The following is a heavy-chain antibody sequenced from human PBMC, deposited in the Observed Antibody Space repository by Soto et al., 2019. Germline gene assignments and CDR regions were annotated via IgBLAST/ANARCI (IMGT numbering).Heavy chain of an antibody. D-gene: IGHD1-26*01. CDR1: GFTFSNYA. J-gene: IGHJ4*02. V-gene: IGHV3-23*01. Sequence: GGSLRLSCAASGFTFSNYAMSWVRQAPGKGLEWVSGISGSSGRTFYADSVKGRFTISRDNSKNTVYLQMNSVRADDTAVYYCAKEYTSTSRGSFDYWGQGALVTVSS. CDR2: ISGSSGRT. CDR3: AKEYTSTSRGSFDY.